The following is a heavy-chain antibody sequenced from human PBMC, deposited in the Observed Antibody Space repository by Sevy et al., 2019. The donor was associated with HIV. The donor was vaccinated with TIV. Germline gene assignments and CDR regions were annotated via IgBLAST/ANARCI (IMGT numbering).Heavy chain of an antibody. J-gene: IGHJ4*02. V-gene: IGHV1-3*01. CDR2: INVGNGNT. Sequence: ASVKVSCKASGYLFISFVMHWVRQAPGQGLEWVGWINVGNGNTKYSQKFQDRVTITRDASTSTTYMELTSLTSEDTAIYYCTREAKSQLSQYFFDFWGQGTLVTVSS. D-gene: IGHD1-1*01. CDR1: GYLFISFV. CDR3: TREAKSQLSQYFFDF.